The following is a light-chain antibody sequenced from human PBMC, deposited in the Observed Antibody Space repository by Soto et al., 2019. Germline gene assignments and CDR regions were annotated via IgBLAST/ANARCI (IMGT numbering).Light chain of an antibody. V-gene: IGLV2-14*03. CDR1: SSDVGVYNY. CDR3: SSYTTSNTRQIV. Sequence: QSVLPQPASGSWSPGQSITVSCTGTSSDVGVYNYVSWYQHHPGQAPTLMIFDVSNRPTGVSNRFSGSKSGNTASLTISGLQPEDEADYYCSSYTTSNTRQIVVGTGTKPTAL. J-gene: IGLJ1*01. CDR2: DVS.